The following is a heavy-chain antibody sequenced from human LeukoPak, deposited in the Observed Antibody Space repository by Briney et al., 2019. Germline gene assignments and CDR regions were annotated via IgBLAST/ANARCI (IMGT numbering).Heavy chain of an antibody. CDR3: AAHPRHYYDSSGYQGGAFDI. CDR2: IYYSGST. J-gene: IGHJ3*02. V-gene: IGHV4-59*01. Sequence: SETLSLTCTVSGGSISSYYRSWIRQPPGKGLEWIGYIYYSGSTNYNPSLKSRVTISVDTSKNQFSLKLSSVTAADTAVYYCAAHPRHYYDSSGYQGGAFDIWGQGTMVTVSS. D-gene: IGHD3-22*01. CDR1: GGSISSYY.